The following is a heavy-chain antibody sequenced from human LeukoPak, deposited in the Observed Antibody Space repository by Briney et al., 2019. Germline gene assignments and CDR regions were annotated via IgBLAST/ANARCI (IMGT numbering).Heavy chain of an antibody. V-gene: IGHV1-69*13. CDR1: GGTFSSYA. CDR2: IIPIFGTA. D-gene: IGHD6-13*01. CDR3: ARERGAAAGAFDY. J-gene: IGHJ4*02. Sequence: GASVKVSCKASGGTFSSYAISWVRQSPGQGLEWMGGIIPIFGTANYAQKFQGRVTITADESTGTAYMELSSLRSEDTAVYYCARERGAAAGAFDYWGQGTLVTVSS.